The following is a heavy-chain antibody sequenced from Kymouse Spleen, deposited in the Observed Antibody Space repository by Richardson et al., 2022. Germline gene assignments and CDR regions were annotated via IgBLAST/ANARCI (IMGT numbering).Heavy chain of an antibody. Sequence: QLQLQESGPGLVKPSETLSLTCTVSGGSISSSSYYWGWIRQPPGKGLEWIGSIYYSGSTYYNPSLKSRVTISVDTSKNQFSLKLSSVTAADTAVYYCARHGYSSSFDAFDIWGQGTMVTVSS. CDR1: GGSISSSSYY. J-gene: IGHJ3*02. D-gene: IGHD6-6*01. CDR3: ARHGYSSSFDAFDI. V-gene: IGHV4-39*01. CDR2: IYYSGST.